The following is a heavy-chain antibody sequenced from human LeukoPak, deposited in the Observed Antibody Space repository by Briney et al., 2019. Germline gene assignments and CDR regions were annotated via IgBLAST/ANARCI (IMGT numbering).Heavy chain of an antibody. CDR1: GGSISSSNW. J-gene: IGHJ5*02. CDR2: IYHGGNT. Sequence: TAGTLSFTCAVSGGSISSSNWCSWVRQPPGKGLEWIGEIYHGGNTNYNPSLKSRVTISVDESKTPLSLNLDSVTPTATDTSYYARVSTERTAAVGANWFDPWGQGTLVTVSS. CDR3: ARVSTERTAAVGANWFDP. V-gene: IGHV4-4*02. D-gene: IGHD6-13*01.